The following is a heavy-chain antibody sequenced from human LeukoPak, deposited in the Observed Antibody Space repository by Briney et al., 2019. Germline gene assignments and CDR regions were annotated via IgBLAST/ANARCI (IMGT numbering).Heavy chain of an antibody. CDR3: ARESSTSQINLVDY. CDR2: LHYRGNM. CDR1: GDSITSHY. V-gene: IGHV4-59*11. D-gene: IGHD6-6*01. J-gene: IGHJ4*02. Sequence: SETLSLTCTVSGDSITSHYWSWIRQPPGKGLEWIGYLHYRGNMKHNSSFSGRITMSLDTSKNQFSLRLRSVTAADTAIYYCARESSTSQINLVDYWGQGTLVTVSS.